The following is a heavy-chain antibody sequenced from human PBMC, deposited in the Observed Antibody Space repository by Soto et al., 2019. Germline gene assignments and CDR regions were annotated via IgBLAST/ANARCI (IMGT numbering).Heavy chain of an antibody. Sequence: PSETLSLTCAVYCGSFSGYYWSWIRQPPGKGLEWIGEINHSGSTNYNPSLKSRVTISVDTSKNQFSLKLSSVTAADTAVYYCVAEQQLVDYWGQGTLVTVSS. V-gene: IGHV4-34*01. CDR2: INHSGST. D-gene: IGHD6-13*01. CDR1: CGSFSGYY. J-gene: IGHJ4*02. CDR3: VAEQQLVDY.